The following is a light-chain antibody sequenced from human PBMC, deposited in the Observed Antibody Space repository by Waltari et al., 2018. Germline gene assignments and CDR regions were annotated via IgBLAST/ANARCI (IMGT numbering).Light chain of an antibody. V-gene: IGKV1-5*03. Sequence: DIQMTQSPSTQSASVGARVTITCRASQSISSWLAWYQQKPGKAPKLLIYKASSLESGVPSRSSGSGSGTEFTLTISSLQPDDFATYYCQQYNSYSTFGQGTKVEIK. CDR2: KAS. CDR3: QQYNSYST. J-gene: IGKJ1*01. CDR1: QSISSW.